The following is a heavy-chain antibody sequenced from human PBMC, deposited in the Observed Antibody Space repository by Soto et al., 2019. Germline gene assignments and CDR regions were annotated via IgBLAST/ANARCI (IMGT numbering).Heavy chain of an antibody. CDR2: IIPFFKGI. J-gene: IGHJ6*02. Sequence: GASVKVSCKASGGTFTSQAINWVRQAPGQGLELMGGIIPFFKGIHYAQKFQGRVTITADDSTSTAYMDLSDLRSEDTAVYYCARDVPLNYYDGTYYYYAMDVWGQGTTVTVYS. CDR3: ARDVPLNYYDGTYYYYAMDV. D-gene: IGHD3-3*01. V-gene: IGHV1-69*13. CDR1: GGTFTSQA.